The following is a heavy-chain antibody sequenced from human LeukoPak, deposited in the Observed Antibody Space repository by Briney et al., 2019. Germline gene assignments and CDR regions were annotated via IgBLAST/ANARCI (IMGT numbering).Heavy chain of an antibody. V-gene: IGHV1-69*01. Sequence: ASVKVSCKASGGTFSSYAISWVRQAPGQGLEWMGGIIPIFGTANYAQKFQGRVTITADESTSTAYMELSSLRAEDTAVYYCARDRYSTIFGGWGQGTLVTVSS. CDR1: GGTFSSYA. CDR3: ARDRYSTIFGG. J-gene: IGHJ4*02. CDR2: IIPIFGTA. D-gene: IGHD3-3*01.